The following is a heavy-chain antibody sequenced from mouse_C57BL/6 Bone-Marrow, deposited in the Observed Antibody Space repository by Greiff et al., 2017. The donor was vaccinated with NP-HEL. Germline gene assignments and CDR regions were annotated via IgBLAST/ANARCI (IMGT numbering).Heavy chain of an antibody. CDR2: IDPSDSYT. J-gene: IGHJ3*01. Sequence: QVQLQQSGAELVMPGASVKLSCKASGYTFTSYWMHWVKQRPGQGLEWIGEIDPSDSYTNYNQKFKGKATLTVDKSSSTAYMQLSSLTSEDSAVYYCAREMEDYALYYWGQGTLVTVSA. V-gene: IGHV1-69*01. CDR3: AREMEDYALYY. CDR1: GYTFTSYW. D-gene: IGHD2-4*01.